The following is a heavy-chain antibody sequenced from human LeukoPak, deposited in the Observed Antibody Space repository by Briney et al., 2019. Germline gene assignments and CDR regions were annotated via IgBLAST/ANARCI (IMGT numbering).Heavy chain of an antibody. CDR1: GFTFSSYA. CDR3: AKGRIQLWLGDAFDI. J-gene: IGHJ3*02. Sequence: GGSLRLSCVVSGFTFSSYAMSWVRQAPGKGLEWVSAISGSGGSTYYADSVKGRFTISRDNSKNTLCLQMNSLRAEDTAVYYCAKGRIQLWLGDAFDIWGQGTMVTVSS. CDR2: ISGSGGST. V-gene: IGHV3-23*01. D-gene: IGHD5-18*01.